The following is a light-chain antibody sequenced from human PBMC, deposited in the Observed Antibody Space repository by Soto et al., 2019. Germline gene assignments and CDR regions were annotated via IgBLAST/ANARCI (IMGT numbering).Light chain of an antibody. CDR3: AAWDDSLNGVV. Sequence: QSVLTQPPSASGTPGQRVTISCSGSSSNIGSKTVNWYQQLPGTAPKLLIYSNNQRPSGVPDRFSGSKSGPSASLAISGLQSEDEADYYCAAWDDSLNGVVFGGETKLTVL. V-gene: IGLV1-44*01. J-gene: IGLJ2*01. CDR2: SNN. CDR1: SSNIGSKT.